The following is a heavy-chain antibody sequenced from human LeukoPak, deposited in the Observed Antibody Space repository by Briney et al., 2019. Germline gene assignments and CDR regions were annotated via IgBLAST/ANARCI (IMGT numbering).Heavy chain of an antibody. Sequence: PSETLSLTCTVSGGSISSYYWSWIRQPPGKGLEWIGYIYYSGSTNYNPSLKSRVTISVDTSKNQFSLKLSSVTAADTAVYYCARISGSYSHAFDIWGQGTMVTVSS. J-gene: IGHJ3*02. CDR3: ARISGSYSHAFDI. V-gene: IGHV4-59*08. CDR2: IYYSGST. D-gene: IGHD1-26*01. CDR1: GGSISSYY.